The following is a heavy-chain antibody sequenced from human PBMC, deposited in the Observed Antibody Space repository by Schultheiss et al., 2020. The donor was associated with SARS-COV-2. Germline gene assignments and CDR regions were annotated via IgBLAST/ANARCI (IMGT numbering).Heavy chain of an antibody. Sequence: GESLKISCAASGFTFSSYWMHWVRQAPGKGLVWVSRINYDGRITSYADSVKGRFTLSRDNAKNTLSLQMNGLRAEDTAVYYCARGPYAWNYEAELLDCWGQGTLVTVSS. J-gene: IGHJ4*02. CDR1: GFTFSSYW. CDR2: INYDGRIT. D-gene: IGHD1-7*01. CDR3: ARGPYAWNYEAELLDC. V-gene: IGHV3-74*01.